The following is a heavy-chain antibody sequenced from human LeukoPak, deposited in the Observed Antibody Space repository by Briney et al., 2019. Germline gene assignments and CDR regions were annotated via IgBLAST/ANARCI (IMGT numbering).Heavy chain of an antibody. CDR2: ISGSGGST. D-gene: IGHD2-15*01. Sequence: GGSLRLSCAASGFTFSSYAISWVRQAPGKGLEWVSAISGSGGSTYYADSVKGGFTISRDNSKNTLYLQMNSLRAEDTAVYYCAKGDCSGGSCYPNFDDWGQRTLVTVSS. J-gene: IGHJ4*02. CDR1: GFTFSSYA. V-gene: IGHV3-23*01. CDR3: AKGDCSGGSCYPNFDD.